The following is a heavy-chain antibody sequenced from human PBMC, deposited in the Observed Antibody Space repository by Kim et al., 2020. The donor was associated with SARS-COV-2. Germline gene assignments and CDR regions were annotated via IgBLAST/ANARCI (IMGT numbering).Heavy chain of an antibody. V-gene: IGHV4-39*01. J-gene: IGHJ4*02. CDR2: GRT. CDR3: ARWNLNFDY. Sequence: GRTYYNPSLKSRVTISVDTSKTQFALKLSSVTAADTAVYYCARWNLNFDYWGQGTLVTVSS. D-gene: IGHD1-1*01.